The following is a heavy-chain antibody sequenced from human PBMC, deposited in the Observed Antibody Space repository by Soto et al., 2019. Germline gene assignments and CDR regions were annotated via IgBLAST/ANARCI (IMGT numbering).Heavy chain of an antibody. Sequence: PSETLSLTCTVSGGSISSCGYYWSWIRQHPGKGLEWIGYIYYSGSTYYNPSLKSRVTISVDTSKNQFSLKLSSVTAADTAVYYCARDVARGTMVRGVDPWGQGTLVTVSS. J-gene: IGHJ5*02. CDR3: ARDVARGTMVRGVDP. CDR2: IYYSGST. D-gene: IGHD3-10*01. CDR1: GGSISSCGYY. V-gene: IGHV4-31*03.